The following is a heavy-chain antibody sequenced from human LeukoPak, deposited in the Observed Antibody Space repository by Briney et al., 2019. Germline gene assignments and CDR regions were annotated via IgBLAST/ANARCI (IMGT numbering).Heavy chain of an antibody. Sequence: GGSLRLSCAASGFTFSSYWMHWVRHAPGKGLVWVSRINSDGSSTSYADSVKGRFTISRDNAKNMVYLEMSSLRADDTAVYYCARDRGDVSRNHPLDYWGQGTLVTVSS. CDR2: INSDGSST. D-gene: IGHD1-14*01. J-gene: IGHJ4*02. CDR3: ARDRGDVSRNHPLDY. V-gene: IGHV3-74*01. CDR1: GFTFSSYW.